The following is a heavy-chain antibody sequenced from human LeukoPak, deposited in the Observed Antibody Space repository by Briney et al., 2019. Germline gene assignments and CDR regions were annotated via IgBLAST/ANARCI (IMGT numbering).Heavy chain of an antibody. D-gene: IGHD1-26*01. V-gene: IGHV4-61*01. CDR1: GGSVNSGSYY. J-gene: IGHJ4*02. CDR3: ARAAYSGSYHSDY. CDR2: IYYSGST. Sequence: MSSETLSLTCTVSGGSVNSGSYYWNWIRQPPGKGLEWIGYIYYSGSTNYNPSLKSRVTISVDTSKNQFSLKLSSVTAADTAVYYCARAAYSGSYHSDYWGQRTLVTVSS.